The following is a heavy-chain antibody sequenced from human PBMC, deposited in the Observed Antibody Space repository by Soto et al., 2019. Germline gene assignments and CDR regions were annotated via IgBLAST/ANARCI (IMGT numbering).Heavy chain of an antibody. Sequence: PGGSLRLSCAASGFTFSSYGMYWVRQAPGKGLEWVSVISYDGSNKYYADSVKGRFTISRDNSKNTLYLQMNSLRAEDTAVYYCAKDGSEGSRYSGYVDYYYGMDVWGQGTTVTVSS. CDR3: AKDGSEGSRYSGYVDYYYGMDV. CDR1: GFTFSSYG. V-gene: IGHV3-30*18. J-gene: IGHJ6*02. CDR2: ISYDGSNK. D-gene: IGHD5-12*01.